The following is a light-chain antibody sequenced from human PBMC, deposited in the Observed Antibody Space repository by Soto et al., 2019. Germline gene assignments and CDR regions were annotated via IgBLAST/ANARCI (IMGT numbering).Light chain of an antibody. CDR1: QSVSSN. V-gene: IGKV3-15*01. CDR3: QQYDNWPPLT. Sequence: EIVMTQSPATLSVSPGERATLSCRASQSVSSNLAWYQQKPGQAPRLLIYGASTRATGIPARFSGSGSGTEFILTISSLQSEDFVIYYCQQYDNWPPLTFGGGTNVEIK. J-gene: IGKJ4*01. CDR2: GAS.